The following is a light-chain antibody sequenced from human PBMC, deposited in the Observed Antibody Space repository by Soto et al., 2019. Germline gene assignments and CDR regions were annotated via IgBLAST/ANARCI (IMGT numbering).Light chain of an antibody. J-gene: IGLJ2*01. CDR2: GNS. V-gene: IGLV1-40*01. Sequence: QSVLTQPPSVSGAPGQRVTISCTWSGSNIGAGYDVHGYQQLPGTAPKLLIYGNSNRPSGVPDRFSGSKSGTSASLAITGLQAEDEADYYCQSYDSSLSGWKVFGGGTKVTVL. CDR3: QSYDSSLSGWKV. CDR1: GSNIGAGYD.